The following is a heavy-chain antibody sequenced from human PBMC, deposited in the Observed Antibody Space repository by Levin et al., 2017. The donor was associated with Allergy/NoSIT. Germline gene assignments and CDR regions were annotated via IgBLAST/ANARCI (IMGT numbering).Heavy chain of an antibody. CDR2: ISYDGSNK. D-gene: IGHD1-1*01. V-gene: IGHV3-30-3*01. J-gene: IGHJ6*02. Sequence: QAGGSLRLSCAASGFTFSSYAMHWVRQAPGKGLEWVAVISYDGSNKYYADSVKGRFTISRDNSKNTLYLQMNSLRAEDTAVYYCAKDGGGTDMDYYGMDVWGQGTTVTVSS. CDR3: AKDGGGTDMDYYGMDV. CDR1: GFTFSSYA.